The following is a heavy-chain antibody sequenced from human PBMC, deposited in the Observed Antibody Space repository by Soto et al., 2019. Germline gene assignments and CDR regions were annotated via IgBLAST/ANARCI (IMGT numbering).Heavy chain of an antibody. J-gene: IGHJ4*02. CDR1: GFTFSNYG. D-gene: IGHD4-17*01. Sequence: QVQLVESGGGVVQPGRSLRLSCAASGFTFSNYGMHWVRQAPGKGLEWVAVISYHGSDKYYADSVKGRFTISRDNTKXXXXLQMXXLXAXDTAVYYCAKDHLTTTVTTVGYWGQGTLVTVSS. CDR2: ISYHGSDK. V-gene: IGHV3-30*18. CDR3: AKDHLTTTVTTVGY.